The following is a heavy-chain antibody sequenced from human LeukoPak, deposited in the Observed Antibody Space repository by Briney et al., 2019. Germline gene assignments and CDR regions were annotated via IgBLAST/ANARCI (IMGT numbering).Heavy chain of an antibody. V-gene: IGHV4-34*01. CDR3: ARWRYCNSASCYVGMDV. D-gene: IGHD2-2*01. CDR1: GGSFSGYY. Sequence: PSETLSLTCAVYGGSFSGYYWTWTRQPPGKGLEWIGEINHSGNTNYNPSLKSRVTISVETSRNQFSLKLSSVTAADTAVYYCARWRYCNSASCYVGMDVRGKGITVIVSS. J-gene: IGHJ6*04. CDR2: INHSGNT.